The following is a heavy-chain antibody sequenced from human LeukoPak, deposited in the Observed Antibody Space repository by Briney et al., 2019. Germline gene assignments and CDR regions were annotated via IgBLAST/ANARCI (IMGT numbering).Heavy chain of an antibody. J-gene: IGHJ5*02. CDR2: ISGSGGTT. Sequence: GGSLRLSCAASGFTFNSYAMNWARQAPGKGLEWVSGISGSGGTTYYADSVKGRFTISRDNPKNTLYLRMNSLRAEDTAVYYCAKDRYSNYGNWFDPWGQGTLVTVFS. CDR3: AKDRYSNYGNWFDP. D-gene: IGHD4-11*01. V-gene: IGHV3-23*01. CDR1: GFTFNSYA.